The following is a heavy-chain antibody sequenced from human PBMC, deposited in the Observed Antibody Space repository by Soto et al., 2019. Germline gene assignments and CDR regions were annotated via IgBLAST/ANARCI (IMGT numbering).Heavy chain of an antibody. CDR1: GGSISSYY. J-gene: IGHJ6*04. CDR2: IYYSGST. Sequence: SETLSLTCTVSGGSISSYYWSWIRQPPGKGLEWIGYIYYSGSTNYNPSLKSRVTISVDTSKNQFSLKLSSVTAADTAVYYCARVNGGYVMDVWGKGTTVTVSS. V-gene: IGHV4-59*01. CDR3: ARVNGGYVMDV. D-gene: IGHD4-17*01.